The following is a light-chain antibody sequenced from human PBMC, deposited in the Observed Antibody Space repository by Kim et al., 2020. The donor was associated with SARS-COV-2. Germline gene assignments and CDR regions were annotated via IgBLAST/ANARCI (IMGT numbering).Light chain of an antibody. CDR1: QSVSSN. Sequence: EIVMTQSPATLSVSPGERATLSCRASQSVSSNLGWYQQKPGQAPRLLIYGASTRATGIPARFSGSGSGTEFTLTINSLQSEDFAVYYCQQYNNWPYSFGQGTKLEI. CDR3: QQYNNWPYS. J-gene: IGKJ2*03. V-gene: IGKV3-15*01. CDR2: GAS.